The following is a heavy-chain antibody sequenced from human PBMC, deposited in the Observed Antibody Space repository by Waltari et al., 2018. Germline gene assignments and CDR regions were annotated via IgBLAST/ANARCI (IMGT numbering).Heavy chain of an antibody. D-gene: IGHD5-12*01. CDR1: GVYITRSSNH. V-gene: IGHV4-39*05. J-gene: IGHJ3*01. CDR2: VSYSGTT. Sequence: LQLQESVPRQVRPSDTPSIIGRVPGVYITRSSNHWHTARPSRDAGRARFAQVCSWSRQSPGQGLEGIWTVSYSGTTYISPSLKSRVSVSRDTSKNHVSLILGSVTAADMAVYYCATYIGASVGTAAFDVWGQGTMVTVSS. CDR3: ATYIGASVGTAAFDV.